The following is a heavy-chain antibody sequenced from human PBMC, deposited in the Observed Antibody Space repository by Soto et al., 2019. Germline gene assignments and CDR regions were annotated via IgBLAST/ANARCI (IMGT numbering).Heavy chain of an antibody. D-gene: IGHD6-19*01. Sequence: ASVKVSCKASGYTFTSYGISWVRQAPGQGLEWMGWISAYNGNTNYAQKLQGRVTMTTDTSTSTAYMELRSLRSDDTAAYYCARDSQWLVQYWFEPWGQGTLVTVSS. CDR2: ISAYNGNT. J-gene: IGHJ5*02. CDR1: GYTFTSYG. V-gene: IGHV1-18*01. CDR3: ARDSQWLVQYWFEP.